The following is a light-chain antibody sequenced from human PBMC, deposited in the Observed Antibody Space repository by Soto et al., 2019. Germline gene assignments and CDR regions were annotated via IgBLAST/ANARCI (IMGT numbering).Light chain of an antibody. J-gene: IGKJ1*01. V-gene: IGKV1-5*01. CDR1: QSISSW. CDR2: DAS. Sequence: DIQMTQSPSTPSASVGDRVTITCRPSQSISSWLAWYQQKPGKAPKLLIYDASSLESGVPSRFSGCGSGTEFSLTISSLQPDDFATYYCQQYNSYSWTFGQGTKVDIK. CDR3: QQYNSYSWT.